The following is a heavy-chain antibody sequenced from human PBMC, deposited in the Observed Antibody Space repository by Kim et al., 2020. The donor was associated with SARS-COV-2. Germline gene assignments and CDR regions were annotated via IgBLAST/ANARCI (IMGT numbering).Heavy chain of an antibody. D-gene: IGHD3-9*01. V-gene: IGHV3-15*01. CDR3: TTQDSLTGFGAFDI. J-gene: IGHJ3*02. Sequence: AAPVKGRFSISRDDSKNTLYLQMNSLKTEDTAVYYCTTQDSLTGFGAFDIWGQGTMVTVSS.